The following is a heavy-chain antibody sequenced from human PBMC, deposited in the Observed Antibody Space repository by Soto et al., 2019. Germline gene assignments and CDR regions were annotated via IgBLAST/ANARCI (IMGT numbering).Heavy chain of an antibody. D-gene: IGHD6-19*01. V-gene: IGHV1-2*02. Sequence: ASVKVSCKASGYTFTGYYMHWVRQAPGQGLEWMGWINPNSGGTNYAQKFQGRVTMTRDTSISTAYMELSRLRSDDTAVYYCARDLNVASIAVTYGMDVWGQGTTVTVSS. J-gene: IGHJ6*02. CDR3: ARDLNVASIAVTYGMDV. CDR2: INPNSGGT. CDR1: GYTFTGYY.